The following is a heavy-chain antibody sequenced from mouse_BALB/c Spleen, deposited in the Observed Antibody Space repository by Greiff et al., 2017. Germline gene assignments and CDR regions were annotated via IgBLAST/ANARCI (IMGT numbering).Heavy chain of an antibody. CDR1: GYNFTSYW. CDR2: IYPGSGST. V-gene: IGHV1-55*01. D-gene: IGHD2-3*01. J-gene: IGHJ2*01. CDR3: ARDGYYFDY. Sequence: QVQLKQPGAELVKPGTSVKLSCKASGYNFTSYWINWVKLRPGQGLEWIGDIYPGSGSTNYNEKFKSKATLTVDTSSSTAYMQLSSLASEDSALYYCARDGYYFDYWGQGTTLTVSS.